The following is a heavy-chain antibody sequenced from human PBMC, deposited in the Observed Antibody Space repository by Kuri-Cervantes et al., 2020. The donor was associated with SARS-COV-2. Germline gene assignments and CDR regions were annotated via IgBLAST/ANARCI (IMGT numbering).Heavy chain of an antibody. V-gene: IGHV3-23*01. Sequence: GESLKISCAVSGFASSNSAMSWVRQAPGKGLEWVSSISLNGGSQYYADSVKGRFTISRDNSKNTLYLQMSSLRAEDTAVYSCANVHSGDNAYFDYWGQGTLVTVSS. J-gene: IGHJ4*02. D-gene: IGHD4/OR15-4a*01. CDR3: ANVHSGDNAYFDY. CDR1: GFASSNSA. CDR2: ISLNGGSQ.